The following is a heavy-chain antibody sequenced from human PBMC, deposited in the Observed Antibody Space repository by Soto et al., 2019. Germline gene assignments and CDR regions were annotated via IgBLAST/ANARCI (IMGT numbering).Heavy chain of an antibody. J-gene: IGHJ4*02. CDR2: IYYSGST. D-gene: IGHD5-18*01. V-gene: IGHV4-59*01. CDR1: GGSISSYY. Sequence: SETLSLTCTVSGGSISSYYWSWIRQPPGKGLEWIGYIYYSGSTNYNPSLKSRVTISVDTSKNQFSLKLSSVTAADTAVYYCARDRYGDIDYWGQGTLVTVSS. CDR3: ARDRYGDIDY.